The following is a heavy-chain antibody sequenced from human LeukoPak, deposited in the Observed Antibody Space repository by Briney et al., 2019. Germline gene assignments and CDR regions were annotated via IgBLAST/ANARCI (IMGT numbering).Heavy chain of an antibody. CDR2: IIPFLVLT. D-gene: IGHD5-12*01. Sequence: EASVKVSCKASGGTFNTFSISWVRQAPGQGLEWMGRIIPFLVLTNSAQKFQGRVTITADKSTNTAYMELSSLRSDDTAVYYCARDLNSGWADSWGQGTLVTVSS. J-gene: IGHJ4*02. CDR1: GGTFNTFS. CDR3: ARDLNSGWADS. V-gene: IGHV1-69*04.